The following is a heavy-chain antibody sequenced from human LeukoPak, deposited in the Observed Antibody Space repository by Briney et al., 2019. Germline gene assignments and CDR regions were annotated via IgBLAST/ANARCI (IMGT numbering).Heavy chain of an antibody. CDR1: GFTFSSYE. J-gene: IGHJ6*02. V-gene: IGHV3-48*03. CDR2: ISSSGSAT. CDR3: ARVRAAYYYGMDV. Sequence: PGGSLRLSCAASGFTFSSYEMNWVRQAPGKGLEWVSYISSSGSATYYADSVRGRFTVSRDNAKNSLSPQMNSLRAEDTAVYYCARVRAAYYYGMDVWGRGTTVTVSS.